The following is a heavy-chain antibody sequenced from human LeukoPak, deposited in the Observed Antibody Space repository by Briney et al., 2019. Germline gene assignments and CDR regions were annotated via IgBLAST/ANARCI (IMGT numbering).Heavy chain of an antibody. CDR3: ARDIEEVTYCGGDCYSWACDI. J-gene: IGHJ3*02. CDR1: GCSISSSS. V-gene: IGHV4-59*01. CDR2: FDYSGVT. Sequence: AETLSLTCPVSGCSISSSSWGWIRQPPGKGLDWIGYFDYSGVTNYNHTLKSRVTISVDTSKIQFSLKLSSVTAAVTAVYYCARDIEEVTYCGGDCYSWACDIGGQGTMVTVSS. D-gene: IGHD2-21*02.